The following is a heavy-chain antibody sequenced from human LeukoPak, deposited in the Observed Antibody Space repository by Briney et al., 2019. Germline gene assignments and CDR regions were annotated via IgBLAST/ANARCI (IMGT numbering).Heavy chain of an antibody. J-gene: IGHJ4*02. V-gene: IGHV3-21*01. CDR1: GFPLSCCA. CDR3: ARDRCSGGSCQKSDPDY. D-gene: IGHD2-15*01. CDR2: ISDGGHYI. Sequence: GGSLRLSCVVSGFPLSCCAMGWVRQAPGKGLEWVSSISDGGHYIYYADSVRGRFSISRDNAKNSLYLQMSSLRAEDSAVYYCARDRCSGGSCQKSDPDYWGQGTLVTVSS.